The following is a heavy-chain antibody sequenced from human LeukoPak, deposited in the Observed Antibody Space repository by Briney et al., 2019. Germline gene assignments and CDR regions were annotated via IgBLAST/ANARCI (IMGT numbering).Heavy chain of an antibody. J-gene: IGHJ4*02. D-gene: IGHD6-13*01. CDR2: NRSSSSYT. Sequence: PGGSLRLSCAASGFTFSDYYMSWIRQAPGKGLEWVSYNRSSSSYTNSADSVKVRFTISRDNAKNSLYLQMNSLGAEDTAVYYCAVGVAAADLNYWGQGTLVTVCS. CDR1: GFTFSDYY. CDR3: AVGVAAADLNY. V-gene: IGHV3-11*03.